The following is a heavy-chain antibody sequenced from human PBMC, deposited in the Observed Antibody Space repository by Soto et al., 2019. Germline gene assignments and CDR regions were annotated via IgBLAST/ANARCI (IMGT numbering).Heavy chain of an antibody. CDR2: IYYAGTT. V-gene: IGHV4-59*08. D-gene: IGHD3-22*01. CDR1: DGSLSPNY. Sequence: SETLSLTCTVSDGSLSPNYWSWIRQPPGKGLEWIGYIYYAGTTTYNPSLQSRVSISLDTSKNEVSLKLTSVTDADTTVYFCARLGAYYQAMDSWGQGTLVTVSS. J-gene: IGHJ1*01. CDR3: ARLGAYYQAMDS.